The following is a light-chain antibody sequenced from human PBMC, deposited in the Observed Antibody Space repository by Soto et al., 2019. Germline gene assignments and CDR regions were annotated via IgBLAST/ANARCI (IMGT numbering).Light chain of an antibody. Sequence: EIQLTQSPSTLSLSPGERATLTCRASQSVSSYLAWYQQKPGQAPRLLIYDASNRATGIPARFSGSGSGTDFTLTISSLEPEDFAVYYCQQRSNWQITFGQGTRLEIK. J-gene: IGKJ5*01. CDR1: QSVSSY. V-gene: IGKV3D-11*02. CDR2: DAS. CDR3: QQRSNWQIT.